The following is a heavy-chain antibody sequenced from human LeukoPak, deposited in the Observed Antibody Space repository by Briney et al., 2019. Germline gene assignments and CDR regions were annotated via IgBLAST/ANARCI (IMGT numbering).Heavy chain of an antibody. CDR1: GGTFSSYA. CDR2: IIPILGIA. V-gene: IGHV1-69*04. CDR3: AREPLVGALDY. J-gene: IGHJ4*02. Sequence: GASVKVSCKASGGTFSSYAISWVRQAPGQGLEWMGRIIPILGIANYAQKFQGRVTITADKSTSTAYMELSSLRSEDTAVYYCAREPLVGALDYWGQGTLVTLSS. D-gene: IGHD1-26*01.